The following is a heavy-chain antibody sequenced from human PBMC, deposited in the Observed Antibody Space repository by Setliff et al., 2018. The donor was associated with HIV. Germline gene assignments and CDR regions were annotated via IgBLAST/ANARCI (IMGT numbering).Heavy chain of an antibody. V-gene: IGHV3-23*01. Sequence: GGSLRLSCEASGFTLRSYAMYWVRQAPGQGLEWVAGISGAGATTYYADSVKGRFTISRDNANKSLYLQMNSLRAEDTAVYYCASRAWLDSWGQGTLVTVSS. CDR2: ISGAGATT. CDR1: GFTLRSYA. J-gene: IGHJ5*01. CDR3: ASRAWLDS.